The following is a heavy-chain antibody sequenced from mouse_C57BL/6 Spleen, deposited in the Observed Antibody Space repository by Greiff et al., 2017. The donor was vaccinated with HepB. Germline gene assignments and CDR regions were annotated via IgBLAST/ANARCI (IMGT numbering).Heavy chain of an antibody. V-gene: IGHV5-16*01. D-gene: IGHD1-1*01. Sequence: EVQVVESEGGLVQPGSSMKLSCTASGFTFSDYYMAWVRQVPEKGLEWVANINYDGSSTYYLDSLKSRFIISRDNAKNILYLQMSSLKSEDTATYYCARYGSSRYWYFDVWGTGTTVTVSS. J-gene: IGHJ1*03. CDR3: ARYGSSRYWYFDV. CDR1: GFTFSDYY. CDR2: INYDGSST.